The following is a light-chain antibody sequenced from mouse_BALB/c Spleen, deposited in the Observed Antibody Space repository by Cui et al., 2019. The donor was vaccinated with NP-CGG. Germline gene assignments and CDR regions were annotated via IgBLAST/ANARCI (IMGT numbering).Light chain of an antibody. CDR1: TGAVTTTNY. V-gene: IGLV1*01. CDR3: ALWYSNHWV. J-gene: IGLJ1*01. Sequence: QAVMTQESALNTSPGETITLTCRSSTGAVTTTNYANWVQENPDHLFTGLIGGTNNRVPGVPARFSGSLIGDKAALTITGAQTEDEAIYFCALWYSNHWVFGGGTKLTVL. CDR2: GTN.